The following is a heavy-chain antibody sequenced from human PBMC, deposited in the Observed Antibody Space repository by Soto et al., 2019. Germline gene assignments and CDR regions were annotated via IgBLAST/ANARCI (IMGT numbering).Heavy chain of an antibody. Sequence: QVQLVESGGGVVQPGRSQRLSCAAPGFTFSMYGMHWVRQAPGKGLEWMATVYYDGHNKYYADSVRGRFTISRDNSKNMVYLQMNSLRAEDTAVYYCARDPPSTLGSFDIWGRGTMVTVSS. J-gene: IGHJ3*02. D-gene: IGHD2-2*01. CDR3: ARDPPSTLGSFDI. V-gene: IGHV3-33*01. CDR1: GFTFSMYG. CDR2: VYYDGHNK.